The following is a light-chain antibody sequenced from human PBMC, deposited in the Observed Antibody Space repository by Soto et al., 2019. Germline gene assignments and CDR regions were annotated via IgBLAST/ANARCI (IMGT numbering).Light chain of an antibody. J-gene: IGKJ4*01. V-gene: IGKV1-8*01. Sequence: AIRMTQSPSSFSASTGDRVTITCRASEGISSYLAWYQQKPGKAPKLLIYAASTLQSGVPSRFTGGGSGTDFTLTISCLQSEDFATYYCHQYYSYPLTFGGGTKVDIK. CDR1: EGISSY. CDR3: HQYYSYPLT. CDR2: AAS.